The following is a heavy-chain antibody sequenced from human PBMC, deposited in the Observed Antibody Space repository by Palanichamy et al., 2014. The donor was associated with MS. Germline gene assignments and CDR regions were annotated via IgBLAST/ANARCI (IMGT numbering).Heavy chain of an antibody. Sequence: QAQLVESGGGVVQPGRSLRLSCAASGFTFSTYGMYWVRQAPGKGLQWVALIWYDGSNEYYADSVKGRFTISRDNSKNTLYLQMNSLRAEDTAMYYCARDSYGDSGMDVWSQGTTVTVS. CDR2: IWYDGSNE. J-gene: IGHJ6*02. CDR3: ARDSYGDSGMDV. CDR1: GFTFSTYG. D-gene: IGHD4-17*01. V-gene: IGHV3-33*01.